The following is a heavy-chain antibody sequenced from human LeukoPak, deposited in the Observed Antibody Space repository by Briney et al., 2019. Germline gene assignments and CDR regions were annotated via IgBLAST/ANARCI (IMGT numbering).Heavy chain of an antibody. CDR2: IYYSGST. V-gene: IGHV4-59*01. J-gene: IGHJ5*02. D-gene: IGHD5-18*01. CDR1: GGSISNYY. CDR3: ARVHLDTGYR. Sequence: SETLSLTCTVSGGSISNYYWSWIRQPPGKGLEWIGYIYYSGSTNYNPSLKSRVTISVDTSKNQFSLKLRSVTAADTAVYYCARVHLDTGYRWGQGTLATVSS.